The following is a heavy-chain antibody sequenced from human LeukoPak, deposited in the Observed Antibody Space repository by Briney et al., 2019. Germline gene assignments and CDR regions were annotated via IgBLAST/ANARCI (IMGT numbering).Heavy chain of an antibody. CDR3: ARDIRSHYYDSSGYSN. D-gene: IGHD3-22*01. Sequence: ASVKVSCKASGYTFTSYGTSWVRQAPGQGLEWMGWISAYNGNTNYAQKLQGRVTMTTDTSTSTAYMELRSLRSDDTAVYYCARDIRSHYYDSSGYSNWGQGTLVTVSS. J-gene: IGHJ4*02. CDR1: GYTFTSYG. CDR2: ISAYNGNT. V-gene: IGHV1-18*01.